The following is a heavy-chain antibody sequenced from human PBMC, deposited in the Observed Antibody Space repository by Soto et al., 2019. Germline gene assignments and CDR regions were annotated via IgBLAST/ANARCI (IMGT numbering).Heavy chain of an antibody. J-gene: IGHJ6*02. V-gene: IGHV3-53*01. CDR1: GFTVSSNY. D-gene: IGHD2-2*01. CDR3: ARDRVVPAAMWGAYYYYGMDV. Sequence: PGGSLRLSCAASGFTVSSNYMSWVRQAPGKGLEWVSVIYSGGSTYYADSVKGRFTISRDNSKNTLYLQMNSLSAEDTAVYYCARDRVVPAAMWGAYYYYGMDVWGQGTTVTVSS. CDR2: IYSGGST.